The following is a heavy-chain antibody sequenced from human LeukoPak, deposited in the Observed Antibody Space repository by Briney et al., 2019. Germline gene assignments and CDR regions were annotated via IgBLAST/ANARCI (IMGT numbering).Heavy chain of an antibody. CDR1: GGSISSGSYY. CDR2: IYTSGST. Sequence: SETLSLTCTVSGGSISSGSYYWSWIRQPAGKGLEWIGRIYTSGSTNYNPSLKSRVTISVDTSKNQFSLKLSSVTAADTAVYYCARARYGGVPAAKGWFDPWGQGTLVTVSS. J-gene: IGHJ5*02. D-gene: IGHD2-2*01. CDR3: ARARYGGVPAAKGWFDP. V-gene: IGHV4-61*02.